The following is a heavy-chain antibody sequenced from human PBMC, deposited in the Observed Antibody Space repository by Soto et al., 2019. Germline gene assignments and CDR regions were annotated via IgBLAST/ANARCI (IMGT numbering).Heavy chain of an antibody. CDR1: GGSISSGNYY. Sequence: PSETLSLTCTVSGGSISSGNYYWSWIRQPPGKGLEWIGFMSYSGSTSYNASLKSRVTISVDTSKSQFSLNLSFVTAADTAVYYCARGGVDYYDSSGYYFSPYYFDYWGQGTLVTVS. V-gene: IGHV4-30-4*01. CDR2: MSYSGST. J-gene: IGHJ4*02. D-gene: IGHD3-22*01. CDR3: ARGGVDYYDSSGYYFSPYYFDY.